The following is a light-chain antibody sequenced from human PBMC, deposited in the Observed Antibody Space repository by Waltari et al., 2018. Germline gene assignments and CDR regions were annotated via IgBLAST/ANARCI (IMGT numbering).Light chain of an antibody. CDR3: QQYRNFWT. V-gene: IGKV1-5*03. J-gene: IGKJ1*01. CDR1: QSLSNW. CDR2: QAS. Sequence: DIQITHSPSTLSASVGDRVTTTCRASQSLSNWLAWYQQKPGKAPKVLLYQASTLESGVPSRFSGSGSGTEFTLTISSLQPDDFATYYCQQYRNFWTFGQGTKVEIK.